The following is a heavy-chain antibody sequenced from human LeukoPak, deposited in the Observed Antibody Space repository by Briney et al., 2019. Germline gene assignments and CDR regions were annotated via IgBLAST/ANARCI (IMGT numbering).Heavy chain of an antibody. CDR2: ISSSGSTI. CDR3: ARVLYGDRRVDY. Sequence: PGGSLRLSCAASGFTFSSYEMNWVRQAPGKGLEWVSYISSSGSTIYYADFVKGRSTISRDNAKNSLYLQMNNLRAEDTAVYYCARVLYGDRRVDYWGQGTLVTVSS. J-gene: IGHJ4*02. D-gene: IGHD4-17*01. CDR1: GFTFSSYE. V-gene: IGHV3-48*03.